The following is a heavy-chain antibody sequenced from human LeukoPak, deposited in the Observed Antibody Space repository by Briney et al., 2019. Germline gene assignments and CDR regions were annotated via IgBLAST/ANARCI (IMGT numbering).Heavy chain of an antibody. Sequence: GSLRLSCAASGFTVSSNYMSWIRQPPGKGLEWIGEINHSGSTNYNPSLKSRVTISVDTSKNQFSLKLSSVTAADTAVYYCARGSGRKIAAAGTFGYWGQGTLVTVSS. D-gene: IGHD6-13*01. J-gene: IGHJ4*02. CDR2: INHSGST. CDR3: ARGSGRKIAAAGTFGY. CDR1: GFTVSSNY. V-gene: IGHV4-34*01.